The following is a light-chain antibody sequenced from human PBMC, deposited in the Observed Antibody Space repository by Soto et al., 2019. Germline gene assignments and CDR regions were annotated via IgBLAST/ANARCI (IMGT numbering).Light chain of an antibody. CDR1: QSVSRAN. CDR2: GAS. V-gene: IGKV3-20*01. Sequence: VAVSLSKEERATLSCRASQSVSRANFAWYQQKPGQAPRLLIYGASSRATGIPDRFSGSGSGTVFTLSISSLQSEDFAIYYCRQYKELPPFSFSQGTRLE. J-gene: IGKJ5*01. CDR3: RQYKELPPFS.